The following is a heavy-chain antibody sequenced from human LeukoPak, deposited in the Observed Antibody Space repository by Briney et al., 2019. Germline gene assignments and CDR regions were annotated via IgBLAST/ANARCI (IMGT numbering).Heavy chain of an antibody. CDR1: GYTFTSYG. V-gene: IGHV1-18*01. D-gene: IGHD6-6*01. J-gene: IGHJ6*03. CDR3: ARSIAARSGYYYYMDV. CDR2: ISAYNGNT. Sequence: GASVKVSCKASGYTFTSYGISWVRQAPGQGLEWMGWISAYNGNTNYAQKLQGRVTMTTDTSTSTAYMELSSLRSEDTAVYYCARSIAARSGYYYYMDVWGKGTTVTVSS.